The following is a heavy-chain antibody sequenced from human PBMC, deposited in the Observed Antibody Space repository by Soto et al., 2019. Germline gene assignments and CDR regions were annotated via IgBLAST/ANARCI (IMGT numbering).Heavy chain of an antibody. CDR1: GVTISYGGYS. V-gene: IGHV4-30-2*06. D-gene: IGHD3-3*01. CDR3: ARGGGYDSFDF. CDR2: ISHVETT. J-gene: IGHJ4*02. Sequence: SETLSLTCSVSGVTISYGGYSWSWIRQSPGKGLEWLGYISHVETTYYNPSFQSRLSLSIDRTRNQFSLSLGSMTAADKAVYYCARGGGYDSFDFWGQGIQVTVSS.